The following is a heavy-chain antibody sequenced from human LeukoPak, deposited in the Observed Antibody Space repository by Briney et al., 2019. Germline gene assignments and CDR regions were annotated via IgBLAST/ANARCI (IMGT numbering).Heavy chain of an antibody. CDR2: IIPIFGTA. J-gene: IGHJ4*02. D-gene: IGHD1-26*01. V-gene: IGHV1-69*05. CDR3: ARSGSYSPADFDY. CDR1: GGTFSSYA. Sequence: SVKVSCXASGGTFSSYAISWVRQAPGQGLEWMGRIIPIFGTANYAQKFQGRVTITTDESTSTAYMELSSLRSEDTAVYYCARSGSYSPADFDYWGQGTLVTVSS.